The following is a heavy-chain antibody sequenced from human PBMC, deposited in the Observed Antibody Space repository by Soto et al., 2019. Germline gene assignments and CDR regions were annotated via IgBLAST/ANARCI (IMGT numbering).Heavy chain of an antibody. CDR2: IKQDGGQT. CDR1: GFTFDSYW. V-gene: IGHV3-7*01. CDR3: ARDRGGGSIFGGHYGMDV. J-gene: IGHJ6*02. Sequence: PGGSLRLSCAASGFTFDSYWMTWVRQAPGKGLEWVAHIKQDGGQTYYVDSVKGRFTISRDNAKNSLYLQMSSLRAEDTAVYYCARDRGGGSIFGGHYGMDVWGQGTTVTVSS. D-gene: IGHD3-3*01.